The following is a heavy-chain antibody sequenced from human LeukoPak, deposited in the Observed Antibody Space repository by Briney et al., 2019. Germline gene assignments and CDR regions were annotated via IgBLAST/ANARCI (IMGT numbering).Heavy chain of an antibody. Sequence: ASVKVSCKASGYTFTSYYMHWVRQAPGQGPEWMGIINPGGGSTSYAQKFQGRVTMTRDTSISTAYMELSRLRSDDTAVYYCARDRRAGQVAGHFDYWGQGTLVTVSS. CDR3: ARDRRAGQVAGHFDY. V-gene: IGHV1-46*01. CDR2: INPGGGST. CDR1: GYTFTSYY. D-gene: IGHD6-19*01. J-gene: IGHJ4*02.